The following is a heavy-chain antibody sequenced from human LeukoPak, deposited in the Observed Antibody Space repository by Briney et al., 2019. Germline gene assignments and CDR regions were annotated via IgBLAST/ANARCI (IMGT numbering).Heavy chain of an antibody. CDR2: FDSEDGDT. CDR3: ARDGLGRYDLGKDY. Sequence: ASVKVSCKVSGYTLTELSMHWVRQAPGKGLGWMGGFDSEDGDTSYAQRFQGRVTLTENISTDTAYIELSSLRSEDTAVYYGARDGLGRYDLGKDYWGQGTLVTVSS. V-gene: IGHV1-24*01. CDR1: GYTLTELS. J-gene: IGHJ4*02. D-gene: IGHD5-12*01.